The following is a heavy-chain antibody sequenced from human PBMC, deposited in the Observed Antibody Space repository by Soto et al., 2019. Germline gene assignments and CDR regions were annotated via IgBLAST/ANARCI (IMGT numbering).Heavy chain of an antibody. CDR1: GYSFTSYW. Sequence: GESLKISCKGSGYSFTSYWIGWVRQMPGKGLEWMGIIYPGDSDTRYSPSFQGQVTISANKSISPAYLQGSSLKASDTAMYYCARHCRSSSKDAFDIWGQGTMVTVSS. CDR2: IYPGDSDT. J-gene: IGHJ3*02. CDR3: ARHCRSSSKDAFDI. V-gene: IGHV5-51*01. D-gene: IGHD6-6*01.